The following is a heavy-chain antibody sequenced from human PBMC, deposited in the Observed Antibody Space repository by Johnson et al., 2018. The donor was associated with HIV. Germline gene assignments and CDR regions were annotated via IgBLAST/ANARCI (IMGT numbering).Heavy chain of an antibody. CDR2: MSYDGSNK. V-gene: IGHV3-30-3*01. Sequence: QVQLVESGGGLVQPGGSLRLSCAASGFTFGIYWMSWVRQAPGKGLEWVAIMSYDGSNKYYADSVKGRFTISRDNSKNTLYLQMNSLRAEDTAVYYCARDREDPSDSYGAFNIWGQGTMVTVSS. CDR1: GFTFGIYW. D-gene: IGHD5-18*01. CDR3: ARDREDPSDSYGAFNI. J-gene: IGHJ3*02.